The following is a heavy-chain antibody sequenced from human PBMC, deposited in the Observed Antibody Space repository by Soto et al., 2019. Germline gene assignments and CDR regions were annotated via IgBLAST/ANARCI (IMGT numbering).Heavy chain of an antibody. CDR1: GGSISSGDYY. J-gene: IGHJ6*02. Sequence: SETLSLTCTVSGGSISSGDYYWSWIRQPPGKGLEWIGYIYYSGSTYYNPSLKSRVTISVDTSKNQFSLKLSSVTAADTAVYYCARGMLLNYYYYGMDVWGQGTTVTVSS. D-gene: IGHD2-15*01. CDR2: IYYSGST. V-gene: IGHV4-30-4*01. CDR3: ARGMLLNYYYYGMDV.